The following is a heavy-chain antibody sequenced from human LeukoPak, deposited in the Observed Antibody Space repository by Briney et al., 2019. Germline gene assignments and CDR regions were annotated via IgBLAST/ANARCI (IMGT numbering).Heavy chain of an antibody. CDR2: IYYSGST. CDR3: AIHTAMGAHDY. Sequence: SETLSLTXTVSGGSISSGDYYWSWIRQPPGKGLEWIGYIYYSGSTYYNPSLKSRVTISVDTSKNQFSLKLSSVTAADTAVYYCAIHTAMGAHDYWGQGTLVTVSS. V-gene: IGHV4-30-4*08. J-gene: IGHJ4*02. D-gene: IGHD5-18*01. CDR1: GGSISSGDYY.